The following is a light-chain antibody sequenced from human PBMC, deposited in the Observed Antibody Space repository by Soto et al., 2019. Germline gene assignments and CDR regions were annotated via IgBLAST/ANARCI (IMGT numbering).Light chain of an antibody. CDR1: SSDVGGYSY. J-gene: IGLJ2*01. V-gene: IGLV2-8*01. CDR3: CSYAGTNKVI. Sequence: QSALTQPASVSGSPGQSITISCTGTSSDVGGYSYVSWYQQHPGKTPKLMIYEVSNRPSGVPDRFSGSKSGNTASLTVSGLQADDEADYYCCSYAGTNKVIFGGGTKLTVL. CDR2: EVS.